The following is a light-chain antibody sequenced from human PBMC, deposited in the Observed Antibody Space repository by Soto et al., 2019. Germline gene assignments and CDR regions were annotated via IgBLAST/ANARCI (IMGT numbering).Light chain of an antibody. CDR3: QQGRNWPLT. Sequence: EIVMTQSPATLSVSPGERATLSCRASQSISTELAWYQQKPGQPPRLLIYSSSTRATGFPARFTGSGSGSEFTLTISGLQSEDFAVYYCQQGRNWPLTFGQGTRLEI. V-gene: IGKV3-15*01. CDR2: SSS. CDR1: QSISTE. J-gene: IGKJ2*01.